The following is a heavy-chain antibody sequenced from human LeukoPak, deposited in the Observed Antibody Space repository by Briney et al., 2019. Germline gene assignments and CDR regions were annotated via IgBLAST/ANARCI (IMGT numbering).Heavy chain of an antibody. CDR1: GGSFSGYY. V-gene: IGHV4-34*01. Sequence: SETLSLTCAVYGGSFSGYYWSWIRQPPGKGLEWIGEINHSGSTSYNPSLKSRVTISVDTSKNQFSLKLSSVTAADTAVYYCARDHYYDSSGYYPNYFDYWGQGTLVTVSS. J-gene: IGHJ4*02. CDR2: INHSGST. D-gene: IGHD3-22*01. CDR3: ARDHYYDSSGYYPNYFDY.